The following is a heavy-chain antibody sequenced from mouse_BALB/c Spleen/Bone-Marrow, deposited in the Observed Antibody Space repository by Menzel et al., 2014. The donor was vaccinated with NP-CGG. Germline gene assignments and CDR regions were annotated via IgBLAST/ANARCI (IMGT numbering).Heavy chain of an antibody. Sequence: EVQLQQSGPELVKPGASVEMSCKASGYTFTSYVLHWVKQKPGQGLEWIGYINPYNDGTKSNEKFKGKATLTSDKSSSTAYMELSSLTSEDSAVYYCAREDGYYGMDYWGQGTSVTVSS. D-gene: IGHD2-3*01. CDR3: AREDGYYGMDY. V-gene: IGHV1-14*01. CDR2: INPYNDGT. CDR1: GYTFTSYV. J-gene: IGHJ4*01.